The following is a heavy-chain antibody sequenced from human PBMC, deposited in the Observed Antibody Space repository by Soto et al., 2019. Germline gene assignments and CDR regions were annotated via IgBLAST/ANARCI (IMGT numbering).Heavy chain of an antibody. CDR2: ISAYNGNT. Sequence: QVQLVQSGAEVKKPGASVKVSCKASGCTFTSYGISWVRQAPGQGLEWMGWISAYNGNTNYAQKLQGRVTMTTDTSTSTAYMELRSLRSDDTAVYYCARDPKLAAAGTNNWFDPWGQGTLVTVSS. CDR1: GCTFTSYG. CDR3: ARDPKLAAAGTNNWFDP. J-gene: IGHJ5*02. V-gene: IGHV1-18*01. D-gene: IGHD6-13*01.